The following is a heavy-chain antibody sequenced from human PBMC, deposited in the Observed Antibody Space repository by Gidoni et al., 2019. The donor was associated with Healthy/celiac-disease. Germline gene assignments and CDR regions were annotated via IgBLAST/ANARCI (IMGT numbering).Heavy chain of an antibody. Sequence: QLQLQESGPGLVKPSETMSLTCTVSGGSISSSSYYWGWIRQPPGKGLEWIGSIYYSGSTYYNPSLKSRVTISVDTSKNQFSLKLSSVTAADTAVYYCARLFRTSYDYWGQGTLVTVSS. CDR2: IYYSGST. J-gene: IGHJ4*02. D-gene: IGHD2-21*01. V-gene: IGHV4-39*07. CDR3: ARLFRTSYDY. CDR1: GGSISSSSYY.